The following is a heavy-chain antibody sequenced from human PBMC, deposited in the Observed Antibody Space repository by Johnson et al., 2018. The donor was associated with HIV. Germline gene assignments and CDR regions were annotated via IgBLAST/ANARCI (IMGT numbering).Heavy chain of an antibody. CDR1: EFTVSGGY. D-gene: IGHD7-27*01. J-gene: IGHJ3*02. CDR2: IWYDGSNK. CDR3: AKDVNWGLGGAFDI. V-gene: IGHV3-33*03. Sequence: QVRLVESGEGVVQPGRSLRLSCAASEFTVSGGYMNWVRQAPGKGLEWVAVIWYDGSNKYYADSVKGRFTISRDNAKNSLYLQMNSLRAEDTALYYCAKDVNWGLGGAFDIWGQGTMVTVSS.